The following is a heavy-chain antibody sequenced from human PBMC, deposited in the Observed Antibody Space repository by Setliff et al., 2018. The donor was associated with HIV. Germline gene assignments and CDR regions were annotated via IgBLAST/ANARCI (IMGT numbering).Heavy chain of an antibody. CDR3: ARTSGSRPHDAFDI. Sequence: SETLSLTCAVYGGSFSGYYWSWIRQPPGKGLEWIGEINHSGSTNYNPSLKSRVTISVDASKNQFSLKLSSVTAADTAVYYCARTSGSRPHDAFDIWGQGTMVTVSS. CDR1: GGSFSGYY. V-gene: IGHV4-34*01. CDR2: INHSGST. D-gene: IGHD1-26*01. J-gene: IGHJ3*02.